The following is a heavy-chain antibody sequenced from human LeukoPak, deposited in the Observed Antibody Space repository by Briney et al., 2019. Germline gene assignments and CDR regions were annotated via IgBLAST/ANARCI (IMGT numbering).Heavy chain of an antibody. D-gene: IGHD2-15*01. CDR2: IYYSGST. Sequence: PSETLSLTCTVSGGSISSYYWSWIRQPPGKGLEWIGYIYYSGSTNYNPSLKSRVTISVDTSKNQFSLKLSSVTAADTAVYYCAGLYCSGGSCYSWFRGLPQAGRIWFDPWGQGTLVTVSS. CDR3: AGLYCSGGSCYSWFRGLPQAGRIWFDP. CDR1: GGSISSYY. J-gene: IGHJ5*02. V-gene: IGHV4-59*12.